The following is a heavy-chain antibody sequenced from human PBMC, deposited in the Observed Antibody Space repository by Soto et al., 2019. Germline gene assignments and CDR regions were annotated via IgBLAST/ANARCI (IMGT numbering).Heavy chain of an antibody. J-gene: IGHJ4*02. D-gene: IGHD3-9*01. Sequence: SETLSLTCTVSGGSMSSSSYYWGWIRQPPGKGLEWIANMYFSGFYSGSTSYNPSLKSRVTISVDTSKNQFSLQVSSVTAADTAVYYCARGFDILTFWCCLDYWGQGTLGTVSS. CDR2: MYFSGFYSGST. V-gene: IGHV4-39*01. CDR1: GGSMSSSSYY. CDR3: ARGFDILTFWCCLDY.